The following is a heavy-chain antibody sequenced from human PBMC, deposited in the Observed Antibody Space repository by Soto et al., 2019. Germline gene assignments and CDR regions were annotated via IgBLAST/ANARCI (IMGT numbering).Heavy chain of an antibody. CDR3: ARHKTKPGIAVAGTYFQH. J-gene: IGHJ1*01. Sequence: PGGSLRLSCAASGFTVSSNYMSWVRQAPGKGLEWVSVIYSGGSTYYADSVKGRFTISRDNSKNTLYLQMNSLRAEDTAVYYCARHKTKPGIAVAGTYFQHWGQGTLVTVSS. CDR1: GFTVSSNY. D-gene: IGHD6-19*01. CDR2: IYSGGST. V-gene: IGHV3-66*04.